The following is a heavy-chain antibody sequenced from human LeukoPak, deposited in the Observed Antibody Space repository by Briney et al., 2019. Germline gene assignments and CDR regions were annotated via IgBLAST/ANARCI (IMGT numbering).Heavy chain of an antibody. CDR3: ARGGGSGYDGEFDP. CDR1: GGSISSSSYY. Sequence: SETLSLTCTVSGGSISSSSYYWGWIRQPPGKGLEWIGSIYYSGSTNYNPSLKSRVTISVDTSKNQFSLKLSSVTAADTAVYYCARGGGSGYDGEFDPWGQGTLVTVSS. V-gene: IGHV4-39*07. D-gene: IGHD5-12*01. CDR2: IYYSGST. J-gene: IGHJ5*02.